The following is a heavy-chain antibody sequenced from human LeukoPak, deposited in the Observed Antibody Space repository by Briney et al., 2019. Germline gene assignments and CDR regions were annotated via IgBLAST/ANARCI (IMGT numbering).Heavy chain of an antibody. J-gene: IGHJ6*03. CDR1: GASISSYY. CDR3: ARATRYCSSTSCYFYPYYYYYMDV. D-gene: IGHD2-2*01. V-gene: IGHV4-59*01. Sequence: SETLSLTCTVSGASISSYYWSWIRQPPGKGLEWLGYVSYNGNSIYNPSLKSRVTISVDTSKNQFSLKLSSVTAADTAVYYCARATRYCSSTSCYFYPYYYYYMDVWGKGTTVTVSS. CDR2: VSYNGNS.